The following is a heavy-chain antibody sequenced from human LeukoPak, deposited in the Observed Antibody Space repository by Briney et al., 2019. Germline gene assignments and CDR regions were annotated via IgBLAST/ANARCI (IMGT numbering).Heavy chain of an antibody. J-gene: IGHJ5*02. D-gene: IGHD3-10*01. Sequence: GASVRVSYKAFGYTFTSDYMHGVRQAPGEGLEWMGWIKPDSVGTNYAQTFQGRVTMTRDTSISTAYMELSRLRYDDTAVYYCARDYYGSGSSGIGFDRWGQGTLVTVSS. CDR3: ARDYYGSGSSGIGFDR. CDR2: IKPDSVGT. CDR1: GYTFTSDY. V-gene: IGHV1-2*02.